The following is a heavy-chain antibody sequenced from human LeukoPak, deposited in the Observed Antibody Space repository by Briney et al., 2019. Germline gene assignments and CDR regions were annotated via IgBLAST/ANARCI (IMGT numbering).Heavy chain of an antibody. J-gene: IGHJ6*02. CDR2: INHSGST. V-gene: IGHV4-34*01. Sequence: SETLSLTCAVYGGSFSGYYWSWIRQPPGKGLEWIGEINHSGSTNYNPSLKSRVTISVDTSKNQFSLKLSSVTAADTAVYYCARATHGMDVWGQGTTVTVSS. D-gene: IGHD4-17*01. CDR3: ARATHGMDV. CDR1: GGSFSGYY.